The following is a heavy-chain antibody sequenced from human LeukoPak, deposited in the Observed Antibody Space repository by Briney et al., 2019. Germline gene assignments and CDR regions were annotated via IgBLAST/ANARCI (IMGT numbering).Heavy chain of an antibody. D-gene: IGHD3-10*02. CDR1: GFTVSNNY. CDR2: IYSGGSTI. V-gene: IGHV3-11*04. Sequence: PGGSLTLSCAASGFTVSNNYMRWVRQAPGKGLEWVSLIYSGGSTIYYADSVKGRFTISRDNAKNSLYLQMNSLRAEDTAVYYCAELGITMIGGVWGKGTTVTISS. CDR3: AELGITMIGGV. J-gene: IGHJ6*04.